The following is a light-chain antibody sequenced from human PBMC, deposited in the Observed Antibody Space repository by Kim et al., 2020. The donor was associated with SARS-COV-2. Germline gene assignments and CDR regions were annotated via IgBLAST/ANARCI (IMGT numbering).Light chain of an antibody. CDR2: GAS. CDR1: QSISSSY. CDR3: QQYGSSPLT. Sequence: EIVLTQSPGTMSLSPGERVTLSCRASQSISSSYLAWYQQKPGQAPRLLIYGASNKATGIPDRFSGSGSGTDFTLTISRLEPEDFAVYYCQQYGSSPLTFGGGTKLEIK. J-gene: IGKJ4*01. V-gene: IGKV3-20*01.